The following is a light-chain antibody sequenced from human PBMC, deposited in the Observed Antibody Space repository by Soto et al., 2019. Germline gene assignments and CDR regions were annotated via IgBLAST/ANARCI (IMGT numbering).Light chain of an antibody. J-gene: IGKJ1*01. CDR3: QQYGSSPPT. V-gene: IGKV3-20*01. CDR1: QSVSSSY. Sequence: EIGLTQSPGTLSLSPGERATLSCRASQSVSSSYLAWYQQKPGQAPRLLIYGASSRATGIPDRFSGSGSGTDFTLTISRLEPEDFAVYYCQQYGSSPPTFGQGTKGISN. CDR2: GAS.